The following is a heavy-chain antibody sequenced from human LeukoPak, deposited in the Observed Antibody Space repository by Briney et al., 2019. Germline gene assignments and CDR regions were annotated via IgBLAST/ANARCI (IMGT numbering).Heavy chain of an antibody. J-gene: IGHJ4*02. D-gene: IGHD3-22*01. Sequence: PAGGSLRLSCAASGFTFDDYGMSWVRQAPGKGLEWVSGINWNGGSTGYADSVKGRFTISRDNAKNTLYLQMNSLRAEDTAVYYCARAYAAGYYDSSGTSDWGQGTLVTVSS. CDR1: GFTFDDYG. CDR3: ARAYAAGYYDSSGTSD. CDR2: INWNGGST. V-gene: IGHV3-20*04.